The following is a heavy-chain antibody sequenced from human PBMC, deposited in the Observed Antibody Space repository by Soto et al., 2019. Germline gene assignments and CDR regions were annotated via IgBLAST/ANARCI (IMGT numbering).Heavy chain of an antibody. CDR1: GYTFTSYG. J-gene: IGHJ6*02. Sequence: ASVKVSCKASGYTFTSYGISWVRQAPGQGLEWMGWISAYNGNTNYAQELQGRVTMTTDTSTSTAYMELRSLRSDDTAVYYCARYCSSTSCPRGMDVWGQGTTVTVSS. D-gene: IGHD2-2*01. V-gene: IGHV1-18*01. CDR2: ISAYNGNT. CDR3: ARYCSSTSCPRGMDV.